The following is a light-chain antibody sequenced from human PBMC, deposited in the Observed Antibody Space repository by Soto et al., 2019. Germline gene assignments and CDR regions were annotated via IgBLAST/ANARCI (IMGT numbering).Light chain of an antibody. CDR1: QSFSSN. J-gene: IGKJ5*01. Sequence: EIVMTQSPATLSVSPGERATLSCRASQSFSSNLAWYQQKPGQAPRLLIYGASTRATGIPARFSGSGSGTEFTLTISSLQSEDFAVYYCQYYDKLAKAITFGQGTRLEI. V-gene: IGKV3-15*01. CDR2: GAS. CDR3: QYYDKLAKAIT.